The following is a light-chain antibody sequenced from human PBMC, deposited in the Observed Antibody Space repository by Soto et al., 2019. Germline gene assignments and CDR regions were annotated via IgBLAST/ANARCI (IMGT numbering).Light chain of an antibody. CDR3: SSYTSSSTLDVV. CDR2: DVS. CDR1: SSDVGGYNY. Sequence: QSALTQPASVSGSPGQSITISCTGTSSDVGGYNYVSWYQQHPGKAPKLMIYDVSNRPSGVSNRFSGSKSGNTASLTISGLQAEDEADYYCSSYTSSSTLDVVFGVGTKLIVL. V-gene: IGLV2-14*01. J-gene: IGLJ2*01.